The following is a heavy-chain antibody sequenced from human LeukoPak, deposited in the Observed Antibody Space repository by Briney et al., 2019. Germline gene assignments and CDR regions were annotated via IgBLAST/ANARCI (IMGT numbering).Heavy chain of an antibody. Sequence: PGGSLRLSCAASRFSFSNYWMHWVRQAPGKGLVWVSRVKSDGSNPSYADSVKGRFTISRDNAENMLYLQMNTLGAEDTAVYRCARDIVSGSGSLDYWGQGTLVTVSS. D-gene: IGHD3-10*01. J-gene: IGHJ4*02. CDR2: VKSDGSNP. CDR1: RFSFSNYW. V-gene: IGHV3-74*01. CDR3: ARDIVSGSGSLDY.